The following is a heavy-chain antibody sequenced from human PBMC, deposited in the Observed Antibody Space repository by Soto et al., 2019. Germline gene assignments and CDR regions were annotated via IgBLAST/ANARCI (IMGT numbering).Heavy chain of an antibody. Sequence: QVQVQESGPGLVKPSETLSLTCTVSGGSVSSGSYYWSWIRQPPGKGLEWIGYIYYSGSTNYNPSLKSRVTISVDTSKNQFSLKLSSVTAADTAVYYCARLRGYSYGYYFDYWGQGTLVTVSS. D-gene: IGHD5-18*01. CDR2: IYYSGST. V-gene: IGHV4-61*01. J-gene: IGHJ4*02. CDR1: GGSVSSGSYY. CDR3: ARLRGYSYGYYFDY.